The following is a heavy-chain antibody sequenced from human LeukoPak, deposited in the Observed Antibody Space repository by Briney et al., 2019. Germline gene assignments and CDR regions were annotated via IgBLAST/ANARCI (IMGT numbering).Heavy chain of an antibody. D-gene: IGHD3-22*01. V-gene: IGHV3-21*01. J-gene: IGHJ4*02. CDR2: ISSSSSYI. CDR1: GFTFSSYE. Sequence: PGGSLRLSCAASGFTFSSYEMNWVRQAPGKGLEWVSSISSSSSYIYYADSVKGRFTISRDNAKNSLYLQMNSLRAEDTAVYYCASSSMIVVDPSAVDANFDYWGQGTLVTVSS. CDR3: ASSSMIVVDPSAVDANFDY.